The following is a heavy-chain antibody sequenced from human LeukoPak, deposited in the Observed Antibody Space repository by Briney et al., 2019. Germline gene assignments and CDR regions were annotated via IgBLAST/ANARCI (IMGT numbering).Heavy chain of an antibody. CDR1: GFTFSSYS. J-gene: IGHJ4*02. Sequence: GGSLRLSCAASGFTFSSYSMNWVRQAPGKGLEWVSSISSSSSYIYYADSVKGRFTISRDNAKNSLYLQMNSLRAEDTAVYYCARDPAGGTKLPYFDYWGQGTLVTVSS. V-gene: IGHV3-21*01. CDR2: ISSSSSYI. D-gene: IGHD4-23*01. CDR3: ARDPAGGTKLPYFDY.